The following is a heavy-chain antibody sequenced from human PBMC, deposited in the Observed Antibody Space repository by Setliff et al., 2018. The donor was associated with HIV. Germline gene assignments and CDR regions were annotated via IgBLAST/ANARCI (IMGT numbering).Heavy chain of an antibody. CDR1: GGSFSGYY. Sequence: SETLSLTCAVDGGSFSGYYWSWIRQPPGKGLEWIGEINHSGSTNYNPSLKSRVTISVDTSKNQFSLNLRSVTAADTAVYYCASSGGYSYGYADAFDIWGQGTMVT. J-gene: IGHJ3*02. V-gene: IGHV4-34*01. D-gene: IGHD5-18*01. CDR3: ASSGGYSYGYADAFDI. CDR2: INHSGST.